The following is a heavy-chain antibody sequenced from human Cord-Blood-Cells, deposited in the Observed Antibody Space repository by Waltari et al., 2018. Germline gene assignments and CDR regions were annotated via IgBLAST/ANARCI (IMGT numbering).Heavy chain of an antibody. V-gene: IGHV4-34*01. D-gene: IGHD2-21*01. CDR1: GGSFSGYY. CDR2: INHSRST. J-gene: IGHJ2*01. Sequence: QVQLQQWGAGLLKPSETLSLTCAVYGGSFSGYYWSWIRQPPGKGLEWIGEINHSRSTNYNPSLKSRVTISVDTSKNQFSLKLSSVTAADTAVYYCARWAIRAYFDLWGRGTLVTVSS. CDR3: ARWAIRAYFDL.